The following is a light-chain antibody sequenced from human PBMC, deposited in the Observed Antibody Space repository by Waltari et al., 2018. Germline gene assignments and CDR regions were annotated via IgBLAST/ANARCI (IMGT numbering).Light chain of an antibody. CDR1: SSDIGKYHY. CDR3: TSFTSSNTYV. CDR2: DVS. J-gene: IGLJ1*01. Sequence: QSALTQPASVSGSPGQSITTSCSGTSSDIGKYHYVSWFQQTPGKAPKLMIYDVSNRPSGVSDRFSGSKSGNTASLTISGLQTEDESDYYCTSFTSSNTYVFGTGTKVTVL. V-gene: IGLV2-14*03.